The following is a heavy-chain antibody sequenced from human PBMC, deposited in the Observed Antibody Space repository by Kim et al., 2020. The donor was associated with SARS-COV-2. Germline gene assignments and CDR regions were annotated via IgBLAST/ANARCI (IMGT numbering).Heavy chain of an antibody. CDR3: ARDFGGLATFGY. V-gene: IGHV1-3*01. D-gene: IGHD3-16*01. CDR2: INAGNGNT. J-gene: IGHJ4*02. CDR1: GYTFTSYA. Sequence: ASVKVSCKASGYTFTSYAMHWVRQAPGQRLEWMGWINAGNGNTKYSQKFQGRVTITRDTSASTAYTGLSSLRSEDTAVYYCARDFGGLATFGYWGQGTLVTVAP.